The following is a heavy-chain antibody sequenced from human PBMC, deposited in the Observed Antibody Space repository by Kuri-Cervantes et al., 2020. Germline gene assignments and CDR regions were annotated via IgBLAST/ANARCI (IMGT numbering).Heavy chain of an antibody. Sequence: GESLKISCAASGFTFSSYSMNWVRQAPGKGLEWVSFIGSGSGTTTYYADSVKGRFTISRDNAKNLLFLQMNSLRAEDTAVYYCARDKVWFGELLDGAFDIWGQGTMVTVSS. V-gene: IGHV3-48*01. CDR3: ARDKVWFGELLDGAFDI. CDR2: IGSGSGTTT. J-gene: IGHJ3*02. CDR1: GFTFSSYS. D-gene: IGHD3-10*01.